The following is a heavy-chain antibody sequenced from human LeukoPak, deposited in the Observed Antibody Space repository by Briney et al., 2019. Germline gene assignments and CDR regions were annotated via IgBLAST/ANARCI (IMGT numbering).Heavy chain of an antibody. D-gene: IGHD2-15*01. V-gene: IGHV1-2*02. Sequence: GASVKVSCKASGYTFTGYYMHWVRQAPGQGLEWMGWINPNSGGTNCAQKFQGRVTMTRDTSISTAYMELSRLRSDDTAVYYCARPKVAATSYQRGDWFDPWGQGTLVTVSS. CDR1: GYTFTGYY. J-gene: IGHJ5*02. CDR2: INPNSGGT. CDR3: ARPKVAATSYQRGDWFDP.